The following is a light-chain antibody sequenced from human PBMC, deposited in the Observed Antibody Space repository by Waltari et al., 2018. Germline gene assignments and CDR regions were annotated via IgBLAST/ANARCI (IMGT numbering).Light chain of an antibody. V-gene: IGKV3D-15*01. CDR3: QQNSNWPHS. CDR1: QSVSSS. J-gene: IGKJ2*03. Sequence: DIVMTQSPATLSLSPGERATLSCRASQSVSSSLAWYQQKPGQAPRLLIYGASSRATGIPDRFSGSGSGTEFTLTISSLEPEDVAVYYCQQNSNWPHSFGQGTKVEIK. CDR2: GAS.